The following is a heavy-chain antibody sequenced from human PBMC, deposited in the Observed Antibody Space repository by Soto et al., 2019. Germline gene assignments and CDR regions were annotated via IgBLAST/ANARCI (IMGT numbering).Heavy chain of an antibody. J-gene: IGHJ4*02. CDR3: AKDREEVATFQYYFDY. CDR2: ISWNSGSI. Sequence: GGSLRLSCAASGFTFDDYAMHWVRQAPGKGLEWVSGISWNSGSIGYADSVKGRFTISRDNAKNSLYLQMNSLRAEDTALYYCAKDREEVATFQYYFDYWGRGTLVTVSS. D-gene: IGHD5-12*01. CDR1: GFTFDDYA. V-gene: IGHV3-9*01.